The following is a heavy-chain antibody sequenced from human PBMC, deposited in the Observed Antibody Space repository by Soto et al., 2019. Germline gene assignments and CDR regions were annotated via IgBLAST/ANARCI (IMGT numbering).Heavy chain of an antibody. J-gene: IGHJ4*02. D-gene: IGHD3-22*01. CDR2: IKQDGSEK. Sequence: PGGSLRLSCAASGFTFSTYWMSWVRQAPGKGLEWVANIKQDGSEKYYVDSVKGRFTISRDNAKNSLYLQMNSLRAEDTAVYYCARDVHYYDTSGYLDYWGQGTLVTVSS. CDR1: GFTFSTYW. V-gene: IGHV3-7*01. CDR3: ARDVHYYDTSGYLDY.